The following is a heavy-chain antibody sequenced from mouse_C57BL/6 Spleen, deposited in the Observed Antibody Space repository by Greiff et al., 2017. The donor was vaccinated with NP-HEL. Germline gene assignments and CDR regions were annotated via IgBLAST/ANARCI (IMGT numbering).Heavy chain of an antibody. CDR1: GYTFTSYW. V-gene: IGHV1-7*01. CDR3: ARAYYQLYFDY. CDR2: INPSSGYT. D-gene: IGHD2-10*01. J-gene: IGHJ2*01. Sequence: QVQLQQSGAELAKPGASVKLSCKASGYTFTSYWMHWVKQRPGQGLEWIGYINPSSGYTKYNQKFKDKATLTADESSSTAYMQLSSLTYEDSAVYYCARAYYQLYFDYWGQGTTLTVSS.